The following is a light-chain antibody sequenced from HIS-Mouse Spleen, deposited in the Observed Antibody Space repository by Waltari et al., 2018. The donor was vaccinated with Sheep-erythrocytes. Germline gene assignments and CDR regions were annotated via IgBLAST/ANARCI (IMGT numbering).Light chain of an antibody. J-gene: IGLJ3*02. CDR3: CSYAGSYTWV. Sequence: QSALPQPRSVSGSPGQSVTISCTGTSSDAGGYNHVSWYQQHPGKAPKLMIYDVSKRPSGVPDRFSGSKSGNTASLTISGLQAEDEADYYCCSYAGSYTWVFGGGTKLTVL. CDR2: DVS. CDR1: SSDAGGYNH. V-gene: IGLV2-11*01.